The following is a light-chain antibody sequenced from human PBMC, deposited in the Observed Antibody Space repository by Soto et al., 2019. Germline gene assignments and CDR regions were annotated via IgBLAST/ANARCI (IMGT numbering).Light chain of an antibody. CDR1: NIGSKS. CDR3: QVWDSSSDHVV. J-gene: IGLJ2*01. CDR2: FDS. Sequence: SYELTQPPSVSVAPRKTARITCGGNNIGSKSVHWYQQKPGQTPILVIYFDSDRPSGIPERFSGSNSGNTATLTISRVEAGDEADYYCQVWDSSSDHVVFGGRTKLTVL. V-gene: IGLV3-21*04.